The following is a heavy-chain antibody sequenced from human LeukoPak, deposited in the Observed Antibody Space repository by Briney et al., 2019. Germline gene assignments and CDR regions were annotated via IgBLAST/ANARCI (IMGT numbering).Heavy chain of an antibody. D-gene: IGHD3-22*01. Sequence: ASVKVSCKASGGTFSSYAISWVRQAPGQGLEWMGRIIPILGIANYAQKFQGRVTITADKSTSTAYMELSSLRSEDTAVYYCARDSGDDSSGYYYDYWGQGTLVTVSS. V-gene: IGHV1-69*04. CDR1: GGTFSSYA. CDR2: IIPILGIA. J-gene: IGHJ4*02. CDR3: ARDSGDDSSGYYYDY.